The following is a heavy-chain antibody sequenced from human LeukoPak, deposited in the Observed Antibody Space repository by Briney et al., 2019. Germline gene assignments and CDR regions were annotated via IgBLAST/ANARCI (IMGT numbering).Heavy chain of an antibody. D-gene: IGHD3-22*01. J-gene: IGHJ4*02. CDR1: GFTVSSNY. CDR3: AKDLVDGSSGYYLDY. V-gene: IGHV3-53*01. CDR2: IYSGGST. Sequence: GGSLRLSCAASGFTVSSNYMSWVRQAPGKGLEWVSVIYSGGSTYYADSVKGRFTISRDNSKNTLYLQMNSLRAEDTAVYYCAKDLVDGSSGYYLDYWGQGTLVTVSS.